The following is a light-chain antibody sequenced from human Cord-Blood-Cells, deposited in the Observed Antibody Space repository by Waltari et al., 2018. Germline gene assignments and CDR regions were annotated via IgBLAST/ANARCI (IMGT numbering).Light chain of an antibody. CDR1: QSVSSN. J-gene: IGKJ4*01. CDR3: QQYNNWPLT. Sequence: EIVMTQSPPTLSLSPGESATLSCRASQSVSSNLAWYQQKPGQAPRLLIYGASTRATGIPARFSGSGSGTEFTLTISSLQSEDFAVYYCQQYNNWPLTFGGGTKVEIK. V-gene: IGKV3-15*01. CDR2: GAS.